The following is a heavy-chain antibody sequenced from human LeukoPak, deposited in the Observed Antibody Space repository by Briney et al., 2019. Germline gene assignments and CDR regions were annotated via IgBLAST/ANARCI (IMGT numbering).Heavy chain of an antibody. CDR2: IYHSGST. CDR1: GGSISSGGYS. Sequence: SQTPSLTCAVSGGSISSGGYSWSWIRQPPGKGLEWIGYIYHSGSTYYNPSLKSRVTISVDRSKNQFSLKLSSVTAADTAVYYCARVDGSGSYYSPWGQGTLVTVSS. D-gene: IGHD3-10*01. CDR3: ARVDGSGSYYSP. J-gene: IGHJ5*02. V-gene: IGHV4-30-2*01.